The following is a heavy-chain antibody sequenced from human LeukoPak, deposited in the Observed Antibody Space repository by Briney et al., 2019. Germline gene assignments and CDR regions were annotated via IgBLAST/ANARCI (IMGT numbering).Heavy chain of an antibody. CDR3: ASXPHRGGGFDS. Sequence: PSETLSLTCTVSGGSISSDTYFWGWLRQPPGTGLEWVANIYFTGNTYYNPSLKSRATISVDTSKNQFSLTLRSVTAAQTAVYYXASXPHRGGGFDSWGQGTQVTVSS. J-gene: IGHJ4*02. CDR2: IYFTGNT. CDR1: GGSISSDTYF. V-gene: IGHV4-39*01. D-gene: IGHD3-16*01.